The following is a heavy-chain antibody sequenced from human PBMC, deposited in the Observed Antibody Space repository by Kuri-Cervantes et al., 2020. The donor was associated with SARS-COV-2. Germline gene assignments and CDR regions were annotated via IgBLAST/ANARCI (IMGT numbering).Heavy chain of an antibody. V-gene: IGHV4-34*01. CDR1: GESFIGYH. CDR3: ARVFTASFDF. J-gene: IGHJ4*02. Sequence: SETLSLTCAVYGESFIGYHWSWVRQPPGKGLEWIGDINHSGSTNHNPSLKSRVTISLDTSTNQFSLKLSSVTAADTAVYYCARVFTASFDFWGQGTLVTVSS. CDR2: INHSGST.